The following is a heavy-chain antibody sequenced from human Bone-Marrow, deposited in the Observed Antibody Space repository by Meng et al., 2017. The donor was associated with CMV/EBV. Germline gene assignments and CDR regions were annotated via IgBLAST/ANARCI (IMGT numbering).Heavy chain of an antibody. CDR3: ARDQNYYASGSHYRDY. D-gene: IGHD3-10*01. CDR1: FTLSSFW. V-gene: IGHV3-74*01. CDR2: INADGSIT. J-gene: IGHJ4*02. Sequence: FTLSSFWMHWVRQAPGKRLEWVSRINADGSITTYGDSVKGRFTVSRDNAKNTLYLQMNSLRAEDTAVYYCARDQNYYASGSHYRDYWGQGTLVTVSS.